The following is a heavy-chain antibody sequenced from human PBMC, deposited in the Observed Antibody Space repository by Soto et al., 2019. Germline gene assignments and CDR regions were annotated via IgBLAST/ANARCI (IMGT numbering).Heavy chain of an antibody. CDR2: FDPEDGET. CDR1: GYTLTELS. J-gene: IGHJ4*02. V-gene: IGHV1-24*01. D-gene: IGHD6-13*01. CDR3: ATAIAAAASSSFDY. Sequence: ASVKVSFKVSGYTLTELSMHWVRQAPGKGLEWMGGFDPEDGETIYAQKFQGRVTMTEDTSTDTAYMELSSLRSEDTAVYYCATAIAAAASSSFDYWGQGTLVTVSS.